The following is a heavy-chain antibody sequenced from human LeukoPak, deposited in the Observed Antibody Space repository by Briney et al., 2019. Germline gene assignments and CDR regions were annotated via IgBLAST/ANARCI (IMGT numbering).Heavy chain of an antibody. D-gene: IGHD1-26*01. CDR3: AKDSIVGATLSYFDY. Sequence: SLRLSCAASGFTFDDYAMHWVRQAPGKGLEWVSGISWNSGSIGYADSVKGRFTISRDNAKNSLYLQMNSLRAEDTALYYCAKDSIVGATLSYFDYWGQGTLVTVSS. V-gene: IGHV3-9*01. CDR1: GFTFDDYA. CDR2: ISWNSGSI. J-gene: IGHJ4*02.